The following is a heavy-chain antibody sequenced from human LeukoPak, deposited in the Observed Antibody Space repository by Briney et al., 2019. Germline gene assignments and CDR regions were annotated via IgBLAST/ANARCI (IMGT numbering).Heavy chain of an antibody. D-gene: IGHD2-2*01. V-gene: IGHV4-31*11. CDR2: IFYSGST. J-gene: IGHJ6*02. CDR1: GGSISSGGYY. Sequence: SQTLSLTCAVSGGSISSGGYYWSWIRQHPGEGLEWIGYIFYSGSTYYNPSLKSRVTISVDTSKNQFSLKLSSVTAADTAVYYCARQRRYYSSTSCYFGYYGLDVWGQGTTVTVSS. CDR3: ARQRRYYSSTSCYFGYYGLDV.